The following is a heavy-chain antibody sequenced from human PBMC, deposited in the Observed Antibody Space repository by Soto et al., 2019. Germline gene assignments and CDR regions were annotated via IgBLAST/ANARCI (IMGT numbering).Heavy chain of an antibody. Sequence: QDQLVQSGAEVKKPGASVKVSCKASGYTFTTYGINWVRQAPGQGLEWMGWISAYTGNTNYAQKLQGRGTMTTDTSTSTAYMELRSLISDDTAMYYCALTAIDYWGLGTLVTVSS. CDR1: GYTFTTYG. CDR3: ALTAIDY. CDR2: ISAYTGNT. V-gene: IGHV1-18*01. D-gene: IGHD5-18*01. J-gene: IGHJ4*02.